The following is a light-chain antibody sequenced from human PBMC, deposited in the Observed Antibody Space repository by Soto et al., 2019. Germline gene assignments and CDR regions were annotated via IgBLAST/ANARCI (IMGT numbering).Light chain of an antibody. V-gene: IGLV1-40*01. J-gene: IGLJ1*01. Sequence: SVLTPPPSVSHSPGQMVTLSCTVSISNIGASYDVHWYQHLPGTAPKLLIYGNSNRPSGVPDRFFGSKSGTSASLAITGLQAEDEADYYCQSYDSSLSAYVFGTGTKV. CDR3: QSYDSSLSAYV. CDR1: ISNIGASYD. CDR2: GNS.